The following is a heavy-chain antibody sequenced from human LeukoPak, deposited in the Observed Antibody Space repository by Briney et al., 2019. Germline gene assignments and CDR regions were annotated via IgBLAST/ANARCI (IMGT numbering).Heavy chain of an antibody. V-gene: IGHV1-69*05. CDR2: IIPIFGTA. J-gene: IGHJ4*02. D-gene: IGHD1-26*01. CDR1: GGTFSSYA. CDR3: TIVGATQDY. Sequence: GASVRVSCKASGGTFSSYAISWVRQAPGQGLEWMGRIIPIFGTANYAQKFQGRVTITTDESTSTAYMELSSLRSEDTAVYYCTIVGATQDYWGQGTLVTVSS.